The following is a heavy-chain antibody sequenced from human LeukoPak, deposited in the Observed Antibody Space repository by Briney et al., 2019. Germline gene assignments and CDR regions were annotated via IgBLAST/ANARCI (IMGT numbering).Heavy chain of an antibody. Sequence: GGSLRLSCAASGFSFNTYAMSWVRQAPGKGLEWVSAISNTGGSTYYADSVKGRFTIPRDKSKNTLSLQMNSLRAEDTAVYYCAQQVGYCSSGSCYFTYWGQGTLVTVSS. D-gene: IGHD2-15*01. CDR3: AQQVGYCSSGSCYFTY. V-gene: IGHV3-23*01. CDR2: ISNTGGST. CDR1: GFSFNTYA. J-gene: IGHJ1*01.